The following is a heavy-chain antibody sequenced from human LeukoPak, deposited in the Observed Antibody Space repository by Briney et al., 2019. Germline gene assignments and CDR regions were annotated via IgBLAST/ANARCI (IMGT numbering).Heavy chain of an antibody. CDR1: GYTFTSYG. J-gene: IGHJ6*03. CDR2: ISAYNGNT. V-gene: IGHV1-18*01. Sequence: GASVKVSCKASGYTFTSYGISWVRQAPGQGLEWMGWISAYNGNTNYAQKLQGRVTMTTDTSTSTAYMELRSLRSDDTAVYYCARENWNDVGDYYYYMDVWGKGTTVTVSS. CDR3: ARENWNDVGDYYYYMDV. D-gene: IGHD1-1*01.